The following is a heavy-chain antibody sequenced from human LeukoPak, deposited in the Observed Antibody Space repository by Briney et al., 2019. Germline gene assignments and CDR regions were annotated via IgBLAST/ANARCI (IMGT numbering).Heavy chain of an antibody. J-gene: IGHJ5*02. CDR2: MYYSGDS. V-gene: IGHV4-59*01. CDR3: ARELPSTGNWFDP. Sequence: SETLSLTCNISGIPITDYYWSWIRLAPRRGLEWIGYMYYSGDSNSNPSLEGRVTMSADTSTNQFSLRLTSVTAADTAIYYCARELPSTGNWFDPWGQGILVTVSS. D-gene: IGHD1-14*01. CDR1: GIPITDYY.